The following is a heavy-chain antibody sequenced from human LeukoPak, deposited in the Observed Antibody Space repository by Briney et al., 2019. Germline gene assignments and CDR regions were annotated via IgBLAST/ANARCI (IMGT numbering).Heavy chain of an antibody. CDR1: GFTFSSYS. V-gene: IGHV3-21*01. D-gene: IGHD6-13*01. CDR3: ARVPCIAAAGMSLNYRLSCYYYMDV. J-gene: IGHJ6*03. Sequence: GGSLRLSCAASGFTFSSYSMNWVRQAPGKGLEWVSSISSSSSYIYYTDSVKGRFTISRDNAKNSLYLQMNSLRAEDTAVYYCARVPCIAAAGMSLNYRLSCYYYMDVWGKGTTVTVSS. CDR2: ISSSSSYI.